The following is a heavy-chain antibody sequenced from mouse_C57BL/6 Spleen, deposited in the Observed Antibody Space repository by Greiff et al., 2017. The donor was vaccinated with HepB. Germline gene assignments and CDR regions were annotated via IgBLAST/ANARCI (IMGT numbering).Heavy chain of an antibody. CDR2: IYPGDGDT. CDR3: AREGTTVVFDY. D-gene: IGHD1-1*01. Sequence: QVHVKQSGAELVKPGASVKISCKASGYAFSSYWMNWVKQRPGKGLEWIGQIYPGDGDTNYNGKFKGKATLTADKSSSTAYMQLSSLTSEDSAVYCCAREGTTVVFDYWGQGTTLTVSS. CDR1: GYAFSSYW. J-gene: IGHJ2*01. V-gene: IGHV1-80*01.